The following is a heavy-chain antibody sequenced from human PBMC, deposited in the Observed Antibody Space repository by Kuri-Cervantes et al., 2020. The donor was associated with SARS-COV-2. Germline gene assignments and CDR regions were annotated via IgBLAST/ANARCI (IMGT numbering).Heavy chain of an antibody. CDR2: IKSKADGGTT. V-gene: IGHV3-15*07. D-gene: IGHD2-15*01. J-gene: IGHJ4*02. CDR1: GFTFSSYS. CDR3: TTGYCSGGSCYRRGFGY. Sequence: GGSLRLSCAASGFTFSSYSMNWVRQAPGKGLEWVGRIKSKADGGTTDYAAPVKGRFTISRDDSKNTLYLQMNSLKTEDTAVYYCTTGYCSGGSCYRRGFGYWGQGTLVTVSS.